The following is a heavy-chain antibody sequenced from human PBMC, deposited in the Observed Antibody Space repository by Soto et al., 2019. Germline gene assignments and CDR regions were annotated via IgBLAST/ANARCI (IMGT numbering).Heavy chain of an antibody. Sequence: GGSLRLSCAASGFTFSRYSMNWVRQAPGKGLEWVSSISSTSNYIYYADSMKGRFTVSRDNAKNSVYLDMNSLSAEDTAVYYCARESEDLTSNFDYWGQGTLVTVSS. CDR1: GFTFSRYS. CDR3: ARESEDLTSNFDY. CDR2: ISSTSNYI. J-gene: IGHJ4*02. V-gene: IGHV3-21*01.